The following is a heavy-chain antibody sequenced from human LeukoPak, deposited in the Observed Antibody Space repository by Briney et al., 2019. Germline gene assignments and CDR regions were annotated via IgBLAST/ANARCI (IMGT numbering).Heavy chain of an antibody. CDR1: GFTFSDYY. J-gene: IGHJ6*03. CDR3: ARDSYCSSTSCYIGYYYYYYMDV. D-gene: IGHD2-2*02. CDR2: IKQDGSEK. V-gene: IGHV3-7*01. Sequence: GGSLRLSCAASGFTFSDYYMSWIRQAPGKGLEWVANIKQDGSEKYYVDSVKGRFTISRDNAKNSLYLQMNSLRAEDTAVYYCARDSYCSSTSCYIGYYYYYYMDVWGKGTTVTVSS.